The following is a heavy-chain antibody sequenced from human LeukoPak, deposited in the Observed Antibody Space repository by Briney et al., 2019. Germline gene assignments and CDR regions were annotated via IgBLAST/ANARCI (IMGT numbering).Heavy chain of an antibody. CDR1: GGTFSSYA. CDR3: ARDTTPAYSSGWYSSYY. D-gene: IGHD6-19*01. J-gene: IGHJ4*02. V-gene: IGHV1-69*04. CDR2: IIPILGIA. Sequence: SVKVSGKASGGTFSSYAISWVRQAPGQGLEWMGRIIPILGIANYAQKFQGRVTITADKSTSTAYMELSSLRSEDTAVYYCARDTTPAYSSGWYSSYYWGQGTLVTVSS.